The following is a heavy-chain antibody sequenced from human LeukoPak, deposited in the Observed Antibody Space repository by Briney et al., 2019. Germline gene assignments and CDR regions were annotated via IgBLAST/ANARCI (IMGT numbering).Heavy chain of an antibody. CDR2: VYTSRTT. Sequence: SETLSLTCTVSGASINTYYWDWIRQPPGGGRGWIGYVYTSRTTNINPALKSRVTISLDTSKNQPSLNLTSVTAADTAVYYCARGAPSLYYYYMDIWGKGTSVTVSS. CDR1: GASINTYY. V-gene: IGHV4-4*09. D-gene: IGHD3-16*01. J-gene: IGHJ6*03. CDR3: ARGAPSLYYYYMDI.